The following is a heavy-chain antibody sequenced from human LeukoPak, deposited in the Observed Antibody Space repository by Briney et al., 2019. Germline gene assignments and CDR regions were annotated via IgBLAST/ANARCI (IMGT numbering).Heavy chain of an antibody. CDR1: GFTFSSYW. D-gene: IGHD6-13*01. CDR3: GRDIATAVDY. J-gene: IGHJ4*02. Sequence: GGSLRLSCTASGFTFSSYWMHWVSQAPGKWMVWVSRINSAGISTNYADSVKGRFTISRDNAKNTLYLQMNSLRAEDTAIYYCGRDIATAVDYWGLGTLVTVSS. V-gene: IGHV3-74*01. CDR2: INSAGIST.